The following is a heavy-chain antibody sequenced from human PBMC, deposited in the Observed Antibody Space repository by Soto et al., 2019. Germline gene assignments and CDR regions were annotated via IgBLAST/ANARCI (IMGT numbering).Heavy chain of an antibody. J-gene: IGHJ2*01. V-gene: IGHV1-2*02. CDR1: GYTFTGYY. CDR2: INPNSGGT. D-gene: IGHD4-17*01. Sequence: SVKVSCKASGYTFTGYYMHWVRQAPGQGLEWMGWINPNSGGTNYAQKFQGRVTMTRDTSISTAYMELSRLTSEDAAVYFCARVHTVTTYFDVWGRGTLVTVSS. CDR3: ARVHTVTTYFDV.